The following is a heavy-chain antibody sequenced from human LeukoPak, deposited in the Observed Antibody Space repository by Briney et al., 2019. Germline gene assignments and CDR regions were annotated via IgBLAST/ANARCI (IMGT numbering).Heavy chain of an antibody. J-gene: IGHJ4*02. D-gene: IGHD1-26*01. Sequence: GGSLRLSCAASVFTFSSYSMRWVRQAPRKGQEWVSGISGSGDNTYYADSVKGRFTISRDNSKNTLYLQMNSLRAEDTAVYYCATGAWELPCPLDYWGQGTLVTVSS. CDR2: ISGSGDNT. CDR1: VFTFSSYS. CDR3: ATGAWELPCPLDY. V-gene: IGHV3-23*01.